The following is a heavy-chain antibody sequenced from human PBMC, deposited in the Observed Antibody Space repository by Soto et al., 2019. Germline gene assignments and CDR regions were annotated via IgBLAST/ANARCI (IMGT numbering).Heavy chain of an antibody. CDR3: ARDSLMVGVIDAFDI. CDR2: ISAYNGKT. D-gene: IGHD2-15*01. J-gene: IGHJ3*02. CDR1: GYTFTSYG. Sequence: QVQLVQSGAEVKKPGASVKVSCKASGYTFTSYGISWVRQAPGQGLEWMGWISAYNGKTNYAQKLQGRVTMTTDTTTNTAYIEPKILRSDDTAVYYGARDSLMVGVIDAFDIWGQGTMVTVSS. V-gene: IGHV1-18*01.